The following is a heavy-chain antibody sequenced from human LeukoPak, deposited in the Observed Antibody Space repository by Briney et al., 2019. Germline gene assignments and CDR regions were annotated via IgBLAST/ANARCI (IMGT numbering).Heavy chain of an antibody. CDR2: IYYSGST. CDR1: GGSISSYY. V-gene: IGHV4-59*12. Sequence: SETLSLTCTVSGGSISSYYWSWIRQPPGKGLEWIGYIYYSGSTNYNPSLKSRVTISVDTSKNQFSLKLSSVTAADTAVYYCARGRRVLGYSYGYSNYFDYWGQGTLVTVSS. CDR3: ARGRRVLGYSYGYSNYFDY. J-gene: IGHJ4*02. D-gene: IGHD5-18*01.